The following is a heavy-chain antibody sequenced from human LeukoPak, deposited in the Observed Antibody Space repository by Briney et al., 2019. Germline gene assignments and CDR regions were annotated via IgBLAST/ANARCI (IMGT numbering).Heavy chain of an antibody. CDR1: GGSISSYY. CDR3: ARGVPPLYYFDY. D-gene: IGHD3-10*01. Sequence: PSETLSLTCTVSGGSISSYYWSWIRQPPGKGLEWIGYIFNSGSTNYNPSLKSRVTMSVDTSKNHFSLRLSSVTASDTAVYCCARGVPPLYYFDYWGQGTLVTVSS. V-gene: IGHV4-59*08. CDR2: IFNSGST. J-gene: IGHJ4*02.